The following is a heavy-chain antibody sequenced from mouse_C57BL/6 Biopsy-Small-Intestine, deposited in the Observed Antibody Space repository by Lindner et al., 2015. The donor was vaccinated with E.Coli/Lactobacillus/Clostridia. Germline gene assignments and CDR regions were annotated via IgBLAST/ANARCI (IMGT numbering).Heavy chain of an antibody. CDR1: ISLSVTM. J-gene: IGHJ3*01. V-gene: IGHV5-17*01. D-gene: IGHD2-13*01. Sequence: GVGLVEAVEGPGNSPGAAFWISLSVTMECTWVRQAPEKGLEWVAYISSGSDTIYYADTVKGRFTISRDNAENTLFLQMTSLRSEDTAKYYCARPSYGDYGTWFAYWGQGDSGHCLC. CDR3: ARPSYGDYGTWFAY. CDR2: ISSGSDTI.